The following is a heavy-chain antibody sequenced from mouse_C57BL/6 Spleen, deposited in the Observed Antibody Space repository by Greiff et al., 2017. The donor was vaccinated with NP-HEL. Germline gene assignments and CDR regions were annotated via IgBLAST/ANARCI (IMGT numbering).Heavy chain of an antibody. Sequence: VQLQQSGPELVKPGASVKISCKASGYTFTDYYMNWVKQSHGKSLEWIGDINTNNGGTSYNQKLKGKATLTVDKSSSTAYMELRSLTSEDSAVYYVARSNYYGSSYGYFDYWGQGTTLTVSS. CDR2: INTNNGGT. V-gene: IGHV1-26*01. D-gene: IGHD1-1*01. CDR1: GYTFTDYY. CDR3: ARSNYYGSSYGYFDY. J-gene: IGHJ2*01.